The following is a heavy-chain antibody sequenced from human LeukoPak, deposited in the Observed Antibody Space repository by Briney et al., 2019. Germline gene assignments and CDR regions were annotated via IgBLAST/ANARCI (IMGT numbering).Heavy chain of an antibody. D-gene: IGHD5-24*01. CDR3: ARADGYNRGLFDY. CDR1: GGSISSYY. CDR2: IYYSGST. V-gene: IGHV4-59*01. Sequence: PSGTLSLTCTVSGGSISSYYRSWIRQPPGKGLEWIGYIYYSGSTNYNPSLKSRVTISVDTSKNQFSLKLSSVTAADTAVYYCARADGYNRGLFDYWGQGTLVTVSS. J-gene: IGHJ4*02.